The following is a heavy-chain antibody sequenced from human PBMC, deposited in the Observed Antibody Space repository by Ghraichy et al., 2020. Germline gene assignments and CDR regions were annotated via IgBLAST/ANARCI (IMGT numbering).Heavy chain of an antibody. CDR2: IYYSGST. V-gene: IGHV4-31*03. D-gene: IGHD4-17*01. CDR1: GGSISSGGYY. Sequence: SETLSLTCTVSGGSISSGGYYWSWIRQHPGKGLEWIGYIYYSGSTYYNPSLKSRVTISVDTSKNQFSLKLSSVTAADTAVYYCARDSTVGMDVWGQGTTVTVSS. CDR3: ARDSTVGMDV. J-gene: IGHJ6*02.